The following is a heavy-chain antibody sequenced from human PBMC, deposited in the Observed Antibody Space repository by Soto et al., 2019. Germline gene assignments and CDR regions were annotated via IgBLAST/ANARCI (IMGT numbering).Heavy chain of an antibody. D-gene: IGHD3-22*01. V-gene: IGHV3-64D*08. J-gene: IGHJ4*02. Sequence: GGSLRLSCSASGFTFSIYAMHWVRQAPGKGLEYVSSISTNGGSTDYADSVKGSFTISRDNSKNSVYLQMSSLRVEDTAVYYCVKGEYYYDSSGYYPFDYWGQGTLVTVSS. CDR1: GFTFSIYA. CDR2: ISTNGGST. CDR3: VKGEYYYDSSGYYPFDY.